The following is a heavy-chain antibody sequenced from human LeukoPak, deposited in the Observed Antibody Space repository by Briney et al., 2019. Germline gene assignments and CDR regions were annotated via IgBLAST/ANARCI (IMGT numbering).Heavy chain of an antibody. CDR1: GFTFSNYE. Sequence: PGGSLRLSCAASGFTFSNYELNWVRQAPGKGLEWLSYISSSGRNIYYADSVNGRFTISRDNAKNSLYLQMNSLRAEDTAVYYCAKGTHYYDSSGYWGAFDIWGQGTMVTVSS. V-gene: IGHV3-48*03. J-gene: IGHJ3*02. CDR2: ISSSGRNI. D-gene: IGHD3-22*01. CDR3: AKGTHYYDSSGYWGAFDI.